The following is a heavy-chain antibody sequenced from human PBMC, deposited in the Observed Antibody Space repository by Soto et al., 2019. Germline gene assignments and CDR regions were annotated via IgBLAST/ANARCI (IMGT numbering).Heavy chain of an antibody. J-gene: IGHJ4*02. CDR3: ANGGRRQQLEWFDY. Sequence: SETLSLTCTVSGGSISSSSYYWGWIRQPPGKGLEWIGSIYYSGSTYYNPSLKSRVTISVDTSKNQFSLKLSSVTAADTAVYYCANGGRRQQLEWFDYWGQGTLVTVSS. D-gene: IGHD6-13*01. V-gene: IGHV4-39*07. CDR1: GGSISSSSYY. CDR2: IYYSGST.